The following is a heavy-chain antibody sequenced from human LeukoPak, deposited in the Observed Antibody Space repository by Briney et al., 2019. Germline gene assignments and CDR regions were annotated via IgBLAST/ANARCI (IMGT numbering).Heavy chain of an antibody. CDR1: GFTFSSYA. CDR3: ARDQRYSSSWYGFNYYYYYYMDV. J-gene: IGHJ6*03. V-gene: IGHV3-30*04. D-gene: IGHD6-13*01. CDR2: ISYDGSNK. Sequence: PGGSLRLSCAASGFTFSSYAMHWVRQAPGKGLEWVAVISYDGSNKYYADSVKGRFTISRDNSKNTLYLQMNSLRAEDTAVYYCARDQRYSSSWYGFNYYYYYYMDVWGKGTTVTVSS.